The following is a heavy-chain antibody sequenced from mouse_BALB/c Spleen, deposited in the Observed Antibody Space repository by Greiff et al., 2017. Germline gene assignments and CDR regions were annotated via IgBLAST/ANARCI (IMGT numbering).Heavy chain of an antibody. CDR3: AREGNYVGDY. J-gene: IGHJ2*01. CDR2: ISYSGST. V-gene: IGHV3-2*02. D-gene: IGHD2-1*01. Sequence: VQLKESGPGLVKPSQSLSLTCTVTGYSITSDYAWNWIRQFPGNKLEWMGYISYSGSTSYNPSLKSRISITRDTSKNQFFLQLNSVTTEDTATYYCAREGNYVGDYWGQGTTLTVSS. CDR1: GYSITSDYA.